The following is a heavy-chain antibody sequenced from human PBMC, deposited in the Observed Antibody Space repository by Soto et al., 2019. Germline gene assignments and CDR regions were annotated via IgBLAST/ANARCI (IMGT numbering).Heavy chain of an antibody. V-gene: IGHV3-64D*08. CDR1: GFTFSSYA. Sequence: GGSLRLSCSASGFTFSSYAMHWVRQAPGKGLEYVSAISSNGGSTYYADSVKGRFTISRDNSKNTLYLQMSRLRAEDTAVYYCVKDATAHYYDSSGYYLNYFDYWGQGTLVTVSS. CDR3: VKDATAHYYDSSGYYLNYFDY. J-gene: IGHJ4*02. CDR2: ISSNGGST. D-gene: IGHD3-22*01.